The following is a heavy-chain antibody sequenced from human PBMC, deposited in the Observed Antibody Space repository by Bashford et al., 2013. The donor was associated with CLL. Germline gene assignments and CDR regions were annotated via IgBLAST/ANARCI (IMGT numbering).Heavy chain of an antibody. V-gene: IGHV3-73*01. CDR1: GFTFSGSA. D-gene: IGHD6-13*01. CDR3: ARDRGWSTSSWHLDN. J-gene: IGHJ4*02. CDR2: IRSKANSYAT. Sequence: GSLRLSCAASGFTFSGSAMHWVRQASGKGLEWVGRIRSKANSYATAYAASVKGRFTISRDDSKNTAYLQMNSLGAEDTAVYYCARDRGWSTSSWHLDNWGQGTLVTVSS.